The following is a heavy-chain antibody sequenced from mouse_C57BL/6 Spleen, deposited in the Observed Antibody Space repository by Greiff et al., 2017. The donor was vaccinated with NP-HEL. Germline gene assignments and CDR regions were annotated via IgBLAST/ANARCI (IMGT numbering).Heavy chain of an antibody. J-gene: IGHJ3*01. CDR1: GYTITDYE. D-gene: IGHD1-1*01. CDR3: TRKPDDYGTGFAY. Sequence: VQLQQSGAELVRPGASVTLSCKASGYTITDYEMHWVKQTPVHGLVWIGAIDPETGGTAYNQKFKSQAILTADKSSSTSYMEPSSLTSEDSAVYYCTRKPDDYGTGFAYWGNGTLVTVSA. CDR2: IDPETGGT. V-gene: IGHV1-15*01.